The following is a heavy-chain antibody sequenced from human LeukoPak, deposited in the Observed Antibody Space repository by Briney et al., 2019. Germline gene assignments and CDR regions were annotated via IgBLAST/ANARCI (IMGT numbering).Heavy chain of an antibody. J-gene: IGHJ6*02. CDR2: ISSSSSYM. D-gene: IGHD6-13*01. V-gene: IGHV3-21*01. CDR3: ARHRVGQQLASSGYYGMDV. Sequence: GGSLRLSCAASGFXFSTYNMHWVRQAPGKGLEWVSSISSSSSYMYYADSVKGRFTISRDNAKNSLFLQMNSLRAEDTAIYYCARHRVGQQLASSGYYGMDVWGQGTTVTVSS. CDR1: GFXFSTYN.